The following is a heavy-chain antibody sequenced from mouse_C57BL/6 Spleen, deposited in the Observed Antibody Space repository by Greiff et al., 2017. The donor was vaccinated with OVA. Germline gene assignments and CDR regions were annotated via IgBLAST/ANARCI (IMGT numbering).Heavy chain of an antibody. CDR2: IDPSDSYT. V-gene: IGHV1-50*01. D-gene: IGHD6-1*01. CDR1: GYTFTSYW. Sequence: QVQLQQSGAELVKPGASVKLSCKASGYTFTSYWMQWVKQRPGPGLEWIGEIDPSDSYTNYNQKFKGKATLTVDTSSSTAYMQLSSLTSEDSAVYYCARWGAGDYWGQGTTLTVSS. CDR3: ARWGAGDY. J-gene: IGHJ2*01.